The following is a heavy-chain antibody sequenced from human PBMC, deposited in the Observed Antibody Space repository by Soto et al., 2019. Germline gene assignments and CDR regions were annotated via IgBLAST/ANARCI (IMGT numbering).Heavy chain of an antibody. D-gene: IGHD3-3*01. CDR1: GGSFSGYY. J-gene: IGHJ6*02. CDR3: ARDVRSITIFGVVNYGMDV. Sequence: LSLTCAVYGGSFSGYYWSWIRQPPGKGLEWIGEINHSGSTNYNPSLKSRVTISVDTSKNQFSLKLSSVTAADTAVYYCARDVRSITIFGVVNYGMDVWGQGTTVTVSS. V-gene: IGHV4-34*01. CDR2: INHSGST.